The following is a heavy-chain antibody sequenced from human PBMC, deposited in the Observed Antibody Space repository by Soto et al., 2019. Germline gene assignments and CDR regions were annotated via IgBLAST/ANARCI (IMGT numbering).Heavy chain of an antibody. Sequence: WGSLRLSCAASGFTFSSYAMSWVRQAPGKGLEWVSAIRGSGGSTYYADSVKGRFTISRDNSKSTLYLQMNSLRAEDTAVYYCAKDFQGVNPDYFDSWGQGTLVTVSS. D-gene: IGHD3-10*01. V-gene: IGHV3-23*01. J-gene: IGHJ4*02. CDR1: GFTFSSYA. CDR3: AKDFQGVNPDYFDS. CDR2: IRGSGGST.